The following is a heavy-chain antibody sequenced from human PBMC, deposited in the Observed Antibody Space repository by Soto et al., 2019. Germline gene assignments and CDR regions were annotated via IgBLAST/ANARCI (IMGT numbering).Heavy chain of an antibody. CDR3: ARVSRVGAIKYYFDY. V-gene: IGHV1-69*01. CDR1: GGTFSSYA. Sequence: QVQLVQSGAEVKKPGSSVKVSCKASGGTFSSYAISWVRQAPGQGLEWRGGIVPIFGTANYAQKFQGRVTITADESTSTAYMELSRLRSEDTAVYYCARVSRVGAIKYYFDYWGQGTLVTVSS. J-gene: IGHJ4*02. D-gene: IGHD1-26*01. CDR2: IVPIFGTA.